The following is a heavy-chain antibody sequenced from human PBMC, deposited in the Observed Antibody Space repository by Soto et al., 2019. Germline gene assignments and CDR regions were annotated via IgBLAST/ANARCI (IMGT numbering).Heavy chain of an antibody. J-gene: IGHJ3*02. V-gene: IGHV3-49*04. CDR3: TSRYYDFWSGYDAFDI. CDR1: GFTFGDYA. D-gene: IGHD3-3*01. CDR2: IRSKAYGGTT. Sequence: PGGSLRLSCTASGFTFGDYAMSWVRQSPGKGLEWVGFIRSKAYGGTTEYAASVKGRFTISRDDSKSIAYLQMNSLKTEDTAVYYCTSRYYDFWSGYDAFDIWGQGTMVTV.